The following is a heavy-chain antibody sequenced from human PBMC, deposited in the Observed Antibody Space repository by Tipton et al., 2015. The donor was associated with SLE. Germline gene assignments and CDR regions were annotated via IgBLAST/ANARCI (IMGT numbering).Heavy chain of an antibody. CDR1: GFTFSSYW. Sequence: SLRLSCEASGFTFSSYWMHWVRQAPGKGLVWVSRINTDGDITNYADSVRGRLTISRDNAKNTLYLQMSSLRADDTAVYYCARGSSSIDYWGQVTLVTVSS. D-gene: IGHD6-13*01. CDR3: ARGSSSIDY. CDR2: INTDGDIT. V-gene: IGHV3-74*01. J-gene: IGHJ4*02.